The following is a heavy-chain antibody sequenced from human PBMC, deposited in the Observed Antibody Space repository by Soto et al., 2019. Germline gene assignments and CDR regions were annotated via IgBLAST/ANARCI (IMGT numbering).Heavy chain of an antibody. V-gene: IGHV1-69*12. J-gene: IGHJ6*02. CDR3: ASHGRQLVDYYYGMDV. Sequence: QVQLVQSGAEVKKPGSSVKVSCKTSGGTFSSCAISWVRQAPGQGLEWMGGIIPIFGTANYAQKFQGRVTITADESTSTAYMELSSLRSEDTAMYYCASHGRQLVDYYYGMDVWGQGTTVTVSS. CDR1: GGTFSSCA. CDR2: IIPIFGTA. D-gene: IGHD6-6*01.